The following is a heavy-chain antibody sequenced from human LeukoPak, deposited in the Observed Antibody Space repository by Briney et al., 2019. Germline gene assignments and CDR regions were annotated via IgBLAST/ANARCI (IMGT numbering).Heavy chain of an antibody. J-gene: IGHJ5*02. V-gene: IGHV3-23*01. CDR1: GFTFSSYW. Sequence: PGGSLRLSCAASGFTFSSYWMHWVRQAPGKGLVWVSAMNPSGVSTYYADSVKGRFTISRDNSKNTLYLQMNSLRAEDTAVYYCAKTSYIGRGNWFDPWGQGTLVTVSS. CDR2: MNPSGVST. CDR3: AKTSYIGRGNWFDP. D-gene: IGHD1-26*01.